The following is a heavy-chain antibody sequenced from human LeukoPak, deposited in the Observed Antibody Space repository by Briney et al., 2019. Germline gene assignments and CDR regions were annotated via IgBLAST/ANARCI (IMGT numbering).Heavy chain of an antibody. V-gene: IGHV4-39*01. CDR3: ARHVIGEWLLPPNWFDP. Sequence: PSETLSLTCTVSGGSISSSSYYWGWIRQPPGKGLEWIGSIYYSGSTYYNPSLKSRVTISVDTSKNQFSLKLSSVTAADTAVYYCARHVIGEWLLPPNWFDPWGQGTLVTVSS. D-gene: IGHD3-9*01. CDR1: GGSISSSSYY. CDR2: IYYSGST. J-gene: IGHJ5*02.